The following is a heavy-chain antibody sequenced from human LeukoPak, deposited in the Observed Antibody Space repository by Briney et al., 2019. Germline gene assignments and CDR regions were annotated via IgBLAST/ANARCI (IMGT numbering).Heavy chain of an antibody. Sequence: GGSLRLSCAASGFTFSSYWMSWVRQAPGKGLEWVANIKQDGSEKYYVDSVKGRFTISRDNAENSLYLQMNSLRAEDTAVYYCARDWGIAVAATGYWGQGTLVTVSS. V-gene: IGHV3-7*01. CDR1: GFTFSSYW. D-gene: IGHD6-19*01. CDR3: ARDWGIAVAATGY. J-gene: IGHJ4*02. CDR2: IKQDGSEK.